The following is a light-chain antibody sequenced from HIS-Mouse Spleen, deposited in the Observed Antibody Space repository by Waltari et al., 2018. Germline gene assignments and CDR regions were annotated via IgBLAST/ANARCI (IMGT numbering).Light chain of an antibody. CDR3: SSYTSSSTLV. V-gene: IGLV2-14*03. CDR2: DVS. J-gene: IGLJ2*01. Sequence: QSALTQPASVSGSPGQSITISCTGTSSDGGGYNYVSWYQQHPGKAPKLMIYDVSNRPSGVSNRFSGSKSANTASLTISGLQAEDEADYYCSSYTSSSTLVFGGGTKLTVL. CDR1: SSDGGGYNY.